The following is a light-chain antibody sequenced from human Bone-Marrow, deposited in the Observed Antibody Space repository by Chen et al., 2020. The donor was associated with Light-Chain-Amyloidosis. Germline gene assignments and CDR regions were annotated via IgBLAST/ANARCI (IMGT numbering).Light chain of an antibody. Sequence: QSALTQPASVSGSPGQSITISCTGTSSDVGGDNHVSWYQQHPDKAPKLMIYEVTNRPSWVPDRCSGSKSDNTASLTISGLQTEDEADYFCSSYTSTNTLVFGRGTRVTVL. CDR1: SSDVGGDNH. J-gene: IGLJ1*01. CDR2: EVT. V-gene: IGLV2-14*01. CDR3: SSYTSTNTLV.